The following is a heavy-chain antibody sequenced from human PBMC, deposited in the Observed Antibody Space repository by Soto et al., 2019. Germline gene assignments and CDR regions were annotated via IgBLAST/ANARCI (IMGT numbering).Heavy chain of an antibody. CDR1: GFSISSAW. D-gene: IGHD2-15*01. Sequence: QLVESGGGLVRPGGSLRLSCSASGFSISSAWMNWVRQAPGKGLEWVGRIKTKIEGETTHYAAPVNGRFTVSRDDSKNMLYLQMNSLKADDTALYYCTTGSVEGVWRQGTTGTVSS. CDR2: IKTKIEGETT. CDR3: TTGSVEGV. J-gene: IGHJ6*02. V-gene: IGHV3-15*07.